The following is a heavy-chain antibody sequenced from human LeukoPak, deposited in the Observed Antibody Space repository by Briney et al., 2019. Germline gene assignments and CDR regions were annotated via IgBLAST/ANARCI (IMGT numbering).Heavy chain of an antibody. D-gene: IGHD2-15*01. V-gene: IGHV4-34*01. CDR3: ARGSRSGIVVVVAAHNLGDAFDI. Sequence: SETLSLTCAVYGGSFSGYYWSWIRQPPGKGLEWIGEINHSGSTNYNPSLKSRVTISVDTSKNQFSLKLSSVTAADTAVYYCARGSRSGIVVVVAAHNLGDAFDIWGQGTMVTVSS. J-gene: IGHJ3*02. CDR2: INHSGST. CDR1: GGSFSGYY.